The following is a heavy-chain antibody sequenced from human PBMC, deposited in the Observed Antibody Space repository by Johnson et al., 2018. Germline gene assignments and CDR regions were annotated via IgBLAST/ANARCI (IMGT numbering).Heavy chain of an antibody. J-gene: IGHJ6*03. CDR3: AKPFITMIVVAYYMDV. D-gene: IGHD3-22*01. CDR2: ISYDGSNK. V-gene: IGHV3-30*18. CDR1: GFTFSSYG. Sequence: QVQLVQSGGGVVQPGRSLRLSCAASGFTFSSYGMHWVRQAPGKGLEWVAVISYDGSNKYYADSVKGRFTISRDNSKNTLDLQMNSLGAEDTAVYYWAKPFITMIVVAYYMDVWGKGTTVTVSS.